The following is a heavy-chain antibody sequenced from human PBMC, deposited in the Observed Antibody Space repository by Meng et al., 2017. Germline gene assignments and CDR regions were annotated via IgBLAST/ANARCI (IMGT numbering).Heavy chain of an antibody. CDR3: ARGATGPYGSGSYYNRRNSDAFDI. CDR2: IYHSGST. V-gene: IGHV4-38-2*02. Sequence: SETLSLTCTVSGYSISSGYYWGWSRQPPGKGLEWIGSIYHSGSTYYNPSLKSRVTISVDTSKNQFSLKLSSVTAADTAVYYCARGATGPYGSGSYYNRRNSDAFDIWGQGTMVTVSS. CDR1: GYSISSGYY. D-gene: IGHD3-10*01. J-gene: IGHJ3*02.